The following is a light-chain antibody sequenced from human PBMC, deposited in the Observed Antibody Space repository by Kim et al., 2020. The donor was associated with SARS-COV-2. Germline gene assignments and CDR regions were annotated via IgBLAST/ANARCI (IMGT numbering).Light chain of an antibody. V-gene: IGKV3-20*01. CDR1: QSVGSSY. CDR3: DKNGDSPCT. Sequence: EIVLTQSPGTLSLSPGERATLSCRASQSVGSSYLAWFQQKPGQAPRVLIYGTSSRATGIPDRFSGSGSGTDFTLTIHRLEPEDFAVYYCDKNGDSPCTIGPGTKV. J-gene: IGKJ3*01. CDR2: GTS.